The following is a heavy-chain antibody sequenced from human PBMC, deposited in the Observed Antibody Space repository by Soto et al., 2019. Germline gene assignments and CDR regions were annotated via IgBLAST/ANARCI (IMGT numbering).Heavy chain of an antibody. Sequence: QVQLVQSGAEVKKPGSSVKVSCKASGGTFSSYTISWVRQAPGQGLEWMGRIIPILGIANYAQKFQGRVTITADKSTSTAYMELSSLRSEDTAVYYCARDRGIAARPGYFDYWGREPWSPSPQ. CDR2: IIPILGIA. D-gene: IGHD6-6*01. V-gene: IGHV1-69*08. CDR3: ARDRGIAARPGYFDY. CDR1: GGTFSSYT. J-gene: IGHJ4*02.